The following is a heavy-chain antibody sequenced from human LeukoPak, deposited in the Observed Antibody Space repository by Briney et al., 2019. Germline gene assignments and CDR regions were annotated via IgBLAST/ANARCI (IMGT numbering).Heavy chain of an antibody. CDR1: GFTFSSYG. CDR3: AKDCSGGSCSGY. Sequence: GGSLRLSCAASGFTFSSYGMHWVRQAPGKGLEWVAVISYDGSNKYYADSVKGRFTISRDNSKNTLYLQMNSLRAEDTAVYYCAKDCSGGSCSGYWGQGTLVTVSS. CDR2: ISYDGSNK. J-gene: IGHJ4*02. V-gene: IGHV3-30*18. D-gene: IGHD2-15*01.